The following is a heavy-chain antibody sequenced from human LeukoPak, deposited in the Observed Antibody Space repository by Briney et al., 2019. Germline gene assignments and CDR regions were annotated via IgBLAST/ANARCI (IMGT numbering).Heavy chain of an antibody. CDR2: ISSNGGST. V-gene: IGHV3-64D*09. J-gene: IGHJ4*02. D-gene: IGHD5-18*01. CDR3: VKARGIQLWLPGDY. Sequence: GGSLRFSCSASGFTFSRYAMHWVSQAPGKGLEYVSAISSNGGSTYYGDSVKGRFTISRDNSKNTLYLQMSSLRAEDTAVYYCVKARGIQLWLPGDYWGQGTLVTVSS. CDR1: GFTFSRYA.